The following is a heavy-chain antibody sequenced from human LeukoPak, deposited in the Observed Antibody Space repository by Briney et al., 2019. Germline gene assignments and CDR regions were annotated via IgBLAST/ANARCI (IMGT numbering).Heavy chain of an antibody. CDR1: GFTVSTNY. Sequence: GGSLRLSCAASGFTVSTNYMNWVRQAPGKGLEWVSVVYSGGSTYYADSVKGRFTIPRDNSKNTLYLQMSSLRAEDTAVYYCARGGYSSGWYRDWGQGTLVTVSS. CDR2: VYSGGST. V-gene: IGHV3-53*01. D-gene: IGHD6-19*01. CDR3: ARGGYSSGWYRD. J-gene: IGHJ4*02.